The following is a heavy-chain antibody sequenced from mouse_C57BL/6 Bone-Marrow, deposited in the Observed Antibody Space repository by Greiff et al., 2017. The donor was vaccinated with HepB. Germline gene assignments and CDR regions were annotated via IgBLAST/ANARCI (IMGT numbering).Heavy chain of an antibody. V-gene: IGHV7-1*01. CDR1: GFTFSDFY. CDR3: ARERLRRGFDY. Sequence: EVKLVESGGGLVQSGRSLRLSCATSGFTFSDFYMEWVRQAPGKGLEWIAASRNKANDYTTEYSASVKGRFIVSRDTSQSLLYLQMNALRAEDTAIYYCARERLRRGFDYWGQGTTLTVSS. CDR2: SRNKANDYTT. J-gene: IGHJ2*01.